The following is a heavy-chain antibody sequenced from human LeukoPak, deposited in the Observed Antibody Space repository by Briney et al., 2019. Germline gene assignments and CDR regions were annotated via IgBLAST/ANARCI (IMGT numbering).Heavy chain of an antibody. V-gene: IGHV3-23*01. CDR3: AKPLGGSYLFDR. CDR2: ISGSGGST. CDR1: GFTLSSYA. J-gene: IGHJ4*02. Sequence: GSLRLSCAASGFTLSSYAMSWVRQAPGKGLEWVSAISGSGGSTHYAASVKGRFTISRDTSKKILYLQMDSLRPEDTAVYYCAKPLGGSYLFDRWGQETLVTVSS. D-gene: IGHD1-26*01.